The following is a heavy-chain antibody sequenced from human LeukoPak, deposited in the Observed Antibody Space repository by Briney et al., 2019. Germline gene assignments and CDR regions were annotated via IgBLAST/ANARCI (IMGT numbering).Heavy chain of an antibody. CDR3: ARVGDYYDSSGYYEALDY. D-gene: IGHD3-22*01. J-gene: IGHJ4*02. Sequence: QTGGSLRLSCAASGFSFSDYSMNWVRQAPGKGLEWVSYISSSSSMYYAGSVKGRFTISRDNAKKSLYLQMNSLRAEDTAVYYCARVGDYYDSSGYYEALDYWGQGTLVTVSS. CDR2: ISSSSSM. CDR1: GFSFSDYS. V-gene: IGHV3-48*04.